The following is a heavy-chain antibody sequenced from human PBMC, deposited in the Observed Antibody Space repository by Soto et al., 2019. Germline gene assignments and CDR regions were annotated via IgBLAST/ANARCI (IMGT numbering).Heavy chain of an antibody. D-gene: IGHD6-19*01. CDR1: GGSISSSSYY. CDR2: IYYSGST. V-gene: IGHV4-39*01. Sequence: SETLSLTCTVSGGSISSSSYYWGWIRQPPGKGLEWIGSIYYSGSTYYNPSLKSRVTISVDTSKNQFSLKLSSVTAADTAVYYCASPKLGAVAFAYWGQGTLVTVSS. J-gene: IGHJ4*02. CDR3: ASPKLGAVAFAY.